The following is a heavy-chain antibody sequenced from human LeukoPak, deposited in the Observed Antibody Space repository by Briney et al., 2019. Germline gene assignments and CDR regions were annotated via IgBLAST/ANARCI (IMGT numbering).Heavy chain of an antibody. V-gene: IGHV3-30*02. J-gene: IGHJ4*02. D-gene: IGHD6-13*01. CDR1: GFTFSSYG. CDR3: AKDWQQLVDY. CDR2: IRYDGSNK. Sequence: GGAVSLSFAACGFTFSSYGMHWVRQAPGKGLEGVAFIRYDGSNKYYADSVKGRFTISRDISKNTLYLHMNSLRAEDTAVYYCAKDWQQLVDYWGEGTLVSVFS.